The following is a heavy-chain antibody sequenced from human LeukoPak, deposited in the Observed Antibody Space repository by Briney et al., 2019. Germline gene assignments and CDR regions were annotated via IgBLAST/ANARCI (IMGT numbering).Heavy chain of an antibody. Sequence: SETLSLTCTVSGASIRHYYWSWIRQPPGKGLEWIGNLYHSGSPNYNPSLKSRVTISIDTAKNQFSLRLRSVTAADTAVYYCATLTGTTYPYYFDFWGQATLVPVSS. D-gene: IGHD1-20*01. J-gene: IGHJ4*02. CDR2: LYHSGSP. CDR1: GASIRHYY. CDR3: ATLTGTTYPYYFDF. V-gene: IGHV4-59*01.